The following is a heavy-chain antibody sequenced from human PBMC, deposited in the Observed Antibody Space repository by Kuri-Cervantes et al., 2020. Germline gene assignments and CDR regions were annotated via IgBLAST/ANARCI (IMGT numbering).Heavy chain of an antibody. J-gene: IGHJ4*02. D-gene: IGHD2-15*01. CDR1: GDSISSGLYY. Sequence: LRLSCTVSGDSISSGLYYWSWLRQSPGKGLEWIGYLSFSESTYYNPSLKSRISMSGDKSKNQFSLKLSSVTAADTAVYYCARVGLYCSGGSCFYYFDYWGQGTLVTVSS. CDR3: ARVGLYCSGGSCFYYFDY. CDR2: LSFSEST. V-gene: IGHV4-30-4*01.